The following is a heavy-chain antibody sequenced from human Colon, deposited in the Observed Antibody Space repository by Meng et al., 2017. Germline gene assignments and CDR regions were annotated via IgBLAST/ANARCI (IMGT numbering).Heavy chain of an antibody. V-gene: IGHV4-4*02. CDR2: IYHSGRT. CDR1: GGSIRNDQG. D-gene: IGHD1-26*01. J-gene: IGHJ4*02. CDR3: ARSPYSGSALPFFDY. Sequence: QGQIRECGPGLGKPSGTLSLTWDGPGGSIRNDQGWSWGRKAPGKGLEWIGEIYHSGRTNYNPSVKSRVSMSVDKSQNHFSLRLSSVTAADTAVYYCARSPYSGSALPFFDYWGQGSLVTVSS.